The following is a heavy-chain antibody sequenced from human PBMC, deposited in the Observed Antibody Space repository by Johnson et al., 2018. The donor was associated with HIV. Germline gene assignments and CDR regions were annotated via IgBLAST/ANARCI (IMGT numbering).Heavy chain of an antibody. Sequence: VQLVESGGGVVQPGKSLRLSCAASGFTFSGYGMHWVRQAPGKGLEWVSGINWNGGSTGYADFVKGRFTISRDNAKNSLYLQMNSLRAEDTALYYCARSSSGLDAFDIWGQGTMVTVSS. J-gene: IGHJ3*02. CDR3: ARSSSGLDAFDI. D-gene: IGHD3-22*01. CDR2: INWNGGST. V-gene: IGHV3-20*04. CDR1: GFTFSGYG.